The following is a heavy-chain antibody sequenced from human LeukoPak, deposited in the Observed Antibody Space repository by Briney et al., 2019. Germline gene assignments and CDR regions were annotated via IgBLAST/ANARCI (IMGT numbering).Heavy chain of an antibody. J-gene: IGHJ4*01. CDR1: GFIFSHYG. CDR2: IWSDGTNT. V-gene: IGHV3-33*01. D-gene: IGHD4-11*01. Sequence: GRSPRLSCATSGFIFSHYGMHWVRQAPGKGLEWVAVIWSDGTNTFYAGSVKGRLTISRDNSQKTVFLQMNSLRGDDTATYYCARDAQRGFDYSNSLEYWGHGTLVTVSS. CDR3: ARDAQRGFDYSNSLEY.